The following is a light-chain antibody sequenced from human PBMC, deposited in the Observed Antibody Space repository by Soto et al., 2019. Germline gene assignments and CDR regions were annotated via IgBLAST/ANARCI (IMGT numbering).Light chain of an antibody. Sequence: QSALTQPRSVSASPGQSVVISCTGTSSDVGAYNYVSWYQQYPGKIPKLLVYDVSKRPSGVPDRFSGSKSGNTASLTISGLQAEDEADYYCCSYAGNSLIFAGGTKVTVL. CDR2: DVS. CDR1: SSDVGAYNY. CDR3: CSYAGNSLI. J-gene: IGLJ2*01. V-gene: IGLV2-11*01.